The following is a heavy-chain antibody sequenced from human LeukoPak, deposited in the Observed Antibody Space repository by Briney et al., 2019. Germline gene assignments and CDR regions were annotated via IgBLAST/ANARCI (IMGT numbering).Heavy chain of an antibody. CDR3: ARVGLEWLFDHYYFDY. Sequence: PSETLSLTCTVSGGSISSGDYYWSWIRQPPGKGLEWIGYIYYSGSTYYNPSLKSRVTISVDTSKNQFSLKLSSVTAADTAVYYGARVGLEWLFDHYYFDYWGQGTLVTVS. J-gene: IGHJ4*02. V-gene: IGHV4-30-4*08. CDR2: IYYSGST. D-gene: IGHD3-3*01. CDR1: GGSISSGDYY.